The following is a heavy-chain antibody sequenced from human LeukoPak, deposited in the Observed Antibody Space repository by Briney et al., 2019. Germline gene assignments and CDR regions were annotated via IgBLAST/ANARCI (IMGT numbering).Heavy chain of an antibody. Sequence: ASVKVSFTPSGYTFTIYGSCWVRQAPGQGLEWMGWISVYNVNTNYAQKFQGRVTMTTDTSTSPAYMELRSLRSDDTAVYYCARVLSGATALDYSGQANPGHRLL. J-gene: IGHJ4*02. CDR3: ARVLSGATALDY. CDR1: GYTFTIYG. CDR2: ISVYNVNT. V-gene: IGHV1-18*01. D-gene: IGHD1-26*01.